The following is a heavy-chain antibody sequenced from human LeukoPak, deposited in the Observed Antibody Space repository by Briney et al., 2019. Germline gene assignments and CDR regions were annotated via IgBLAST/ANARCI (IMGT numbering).Heavy chain of an antibody. D-gene: IGHD7-27*01. CDR1: GGSFSGYY. CDR2: INHSGST. CDR3: ARASAAGDGPFDY. V-gene: IGHV4-34*01. J-gene: IGHJ4*02. Sequence: SETLSLTCAVYGGSFSGYYWSWIRQPPGKGLEWIGEINHSGSTYYNPSLKSRVTISVDTSKNQFSLKLSSVTAADTAVYYCARASAAGDGPFDYWGQGTLVTVSS.